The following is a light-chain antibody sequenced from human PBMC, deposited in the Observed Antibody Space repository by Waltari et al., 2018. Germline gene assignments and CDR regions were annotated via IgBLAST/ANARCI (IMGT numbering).Light chain of an antibody. CDR3: QHYVRLPAT. CDR2: GAS. Sequence: EIVLTQSPGTLSLSPGERATLPCRASQSISRTLSWYKQKPGQAPRPLIYGASIRASGIPDKFSGTGSGTDFSLTINRLEPEDFAVYFCQHYVRLPATFGQGTKVEI. V-gene: IGKV3-20*01. CDR1: QSISRT. J-gene: IGKJ1*01.